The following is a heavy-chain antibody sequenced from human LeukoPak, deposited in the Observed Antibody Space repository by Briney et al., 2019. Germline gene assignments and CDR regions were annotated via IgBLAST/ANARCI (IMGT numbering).Heavy chain of an antibody. CDR2: INPNSGGT. CDR3: ARDSTPTGTLYYYYYYGMDV. J-gene: IGHJ6*02. Sequence: ASVKVSCKASGYTFTGYYMHWVRQAPGQGLEWMGWINPNSGGTNYAQKFQGWVTMTRDTSISTAYMELGRLRSDDTAVYYCARDSTPTGTLYYYYYYGMDVWGQGTTVTVSS. D-gene: IGHD1-1*01. CDR1: GYTFTGYY. V-gene: IGHV1-2*04.